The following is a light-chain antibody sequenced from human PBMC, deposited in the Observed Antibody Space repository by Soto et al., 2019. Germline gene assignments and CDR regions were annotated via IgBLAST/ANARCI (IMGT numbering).Light chain of an antibody. CDR1: QSIDRW. CDR3: QKFNTAPLT. Sequence: DIQMTQSPSTLSASVGDRVTITCRASQSIDRWLAWYQQKPGKAPKLLIYRASSLESGVPSRFSGSGSGTEFTLTISSLQPEDVATYYCQKFNTAPLTFGQGTRLEIK. J-gene: IGKJ5*01. CDR2: RAS. V-gene: IGKV1-5*03.